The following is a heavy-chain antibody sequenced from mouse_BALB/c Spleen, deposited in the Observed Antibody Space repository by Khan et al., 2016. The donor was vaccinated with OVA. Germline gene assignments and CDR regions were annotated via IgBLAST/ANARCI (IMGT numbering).Heavy chain of an antibody. V-gene: IGHV14-1*02. D-gene: IGHD2-3*01. J-gene: IGHJ3*01. Sequence: VQLQQSGAELVRPGASVNLSCKASGFNINNYYMHWVKQRPEQGLVWIGRIDPETGNTKYNPKFKGKASITSDTSSNTAYLQLSSLTSEDTAVFYCARDGYSSWFDYWGQGTILTVS. CDR3: ARDGYSSWFDY. CDR2: IDPETGNT. CDR1: GFNINNYY.